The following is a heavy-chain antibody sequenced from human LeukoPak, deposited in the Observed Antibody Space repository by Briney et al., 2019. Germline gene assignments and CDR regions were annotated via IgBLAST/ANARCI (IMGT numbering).Heavy chain of an antibody. CDR1: GGSISSGSYY. J-gene: IGHJ3*02. D-gene: IGHD2-2*01. CDR3: ARGFSTGDAFDI. V-gene: IGHV4-61*02. CDR2: IYTSGST. Sequence: SQTLSLTCTVSGGSISSGSYYWSWIRQPAGKGQEWIGRIYTSGSTNYNPSLKSRVTISVDTSKNQFSLKLSSVTAADTAVYYCARGFSTGDAFDIWGQGTMVTVSS.